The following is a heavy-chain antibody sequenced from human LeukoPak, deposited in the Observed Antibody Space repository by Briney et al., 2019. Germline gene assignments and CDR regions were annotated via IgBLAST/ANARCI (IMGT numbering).Heavy chain of an antibody. CDR2: VYTGGIP. CDR3: ARGSSFSGFDY. Sequence: GSLSLTCTVSGGSVRDNYWSWIRQPPGKGLEWIGRVYTGGIPNYNSSLKSRVALSLDTSKNQFSMNLSSVSAADTAVYFCARGSSFSGFDYWGQGALVTVSS. D-gene: IGHD1-26*01. V-gene: IGHV4-4*07. CDR1: GGSVRDNY. J-gene: IGHJ4*02.